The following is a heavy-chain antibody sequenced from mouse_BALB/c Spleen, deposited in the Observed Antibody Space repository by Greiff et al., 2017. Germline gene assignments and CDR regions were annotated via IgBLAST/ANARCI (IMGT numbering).Heavy chain of an antibody. J-gene: IGHJ3*01. Sequence: QVQLKQSAAELARPGASVKMSCKASGYTFTSYTMHWVKQRPGQGLEWIGYINPSSGYTEYNQKFKDKTTLTVDKSSSTAYMQLSSPTSEDSAVYYCARRIYDGYYGFAYWGQGTLVTVSA. V-gene: IGHV1-4*02. CDR2: INPSSGYT. D-gene: IGHD2-3*01. CDR3: ARRIYDGYYGFAY. CDR1: GYTFTSYT.